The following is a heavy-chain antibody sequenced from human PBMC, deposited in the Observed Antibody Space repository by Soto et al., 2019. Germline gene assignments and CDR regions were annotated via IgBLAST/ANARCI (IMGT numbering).Heavy chain of an antibody. CDR3: ARDMGLSF. J-gene: IGHJ4*02. CDR2: MNGDGRNI. D-gene: IGHD3-10*01. CDR1: GFSFISHV. V-gene: IGHV3-23*01. Sequence: EVQLLESGGDLVQPGGSLRLSCVASGFSFISHVLTWVRQAPGKGLEWVSGMNGDGRNIFYADSVKGRFTISRDNSKDTLYLQMSSLRAEDTGVYYCARDMGLSFWGQGTLVTVSS.